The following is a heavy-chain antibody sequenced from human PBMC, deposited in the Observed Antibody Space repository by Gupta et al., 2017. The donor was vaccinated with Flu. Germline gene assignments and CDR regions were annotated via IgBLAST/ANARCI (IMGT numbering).Heavy chain of an antibody. V-gene: IGHV3-30*18. J-gene: IGHJ4*02. CDR3: AKDQREYCSGGECYPPIFDY. D-gene: IGHD2-15*01. Sequence: QVQLVESGGGVVQPGRSLRLSCAASGFTFSSYGIHWVRQAPGKGLEWVAVISYGGNYKYYADSVKGLVTVSRDNSKNTLYLQMNSLRTGDTAVYYCAKDQREYCSGGECYPPIFDYWGQGTLVTVSP. CDR1: GFTFSSYG. CDR2: ISYGGNYK.